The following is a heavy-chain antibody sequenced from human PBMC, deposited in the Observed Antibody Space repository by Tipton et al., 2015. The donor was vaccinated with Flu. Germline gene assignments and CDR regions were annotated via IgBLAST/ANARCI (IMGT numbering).Heavy chain of an antibody. Sequence: TLSLTCAVYGGSFSGYYWSWIRQPPGKGLEWIGEINHSGSTNYNPSLKSRVTISVDTSKNQFSLKLSSVTAADTAVYYCASQYSSSWYAAFDIRGQGTMVTVTS. D-gene: IGHD6-13*01. CDR1: GGSFSGYY. CDR3: ASQYSSSWYAAFDI. CDR2: INHSGST. J-gene: IGHJ3*02. V-gene: IGHV4-34*01.